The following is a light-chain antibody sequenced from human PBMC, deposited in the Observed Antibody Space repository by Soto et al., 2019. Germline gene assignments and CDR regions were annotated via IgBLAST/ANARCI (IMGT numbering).Light chain of an antibody. CDR3: QQYGSSPET. CDR2: GAS. CDR1: QSVSSNY. V-gene: IGKV3-20*01. J-gene: IGKJ1*01. Sequence: EIVLTQSPGTLSLSPGERATLSCRASQSVSSNYLAWYQQKPGQAPRLLIYGASTRATGIPDRFSGSGSGTDFTLTISSLEPEDFAVYYCQQYGSSPETFGQGTKVDIK.